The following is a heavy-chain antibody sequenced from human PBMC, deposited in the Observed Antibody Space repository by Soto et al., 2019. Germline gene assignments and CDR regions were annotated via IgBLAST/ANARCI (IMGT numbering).Heavy chain of an antibody. J-gene: IGHJ1*01. D-gene: IGHD6-19*01. CDR1: GFTFSSYA. Sequence: QPGGSLRLSCAASGFTFSSYAMSWVRQAPGKGLEWVSVICDDGGSKYYADSVKGRFTISRDNSKNTLYLQMNSLRAEDTAMYYCARDRLLAVAGTSLNFAEYFQHWGQGTLVTVSS. CDR2: ICDDGGSK. V-gene: IGHV3-23*01. CDR3: ARDRLLAVAGTSLNFAEYFQH.